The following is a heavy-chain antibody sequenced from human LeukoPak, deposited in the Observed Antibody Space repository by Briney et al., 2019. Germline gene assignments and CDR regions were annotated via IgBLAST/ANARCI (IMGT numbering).Heavy chain of an antibody. CDR3: AREYYDFWSGYSNWFDP. CDR2: ISSSGSTI. V-gene: IGHV3-11*01. CDR1: GFTFSDYY. J-gene: IGHJ5*02. D-gene: IGHD3-3*01. Sequence: GGSLRLSCAASGFTFSDYYMSWIRQAPGKGLEWVSYISSSGSTIYYADSVKGRFTISRDNAKNSLYLQMNSLRAEDTAGYYCAREYYDFWSGYSNWFDPWGQGTLVTVSS.